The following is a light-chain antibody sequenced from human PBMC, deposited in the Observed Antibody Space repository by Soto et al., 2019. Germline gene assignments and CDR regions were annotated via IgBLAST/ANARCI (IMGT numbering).Light chain of an antibody. J-gene: IGLJ3*02. CDR1: SSDVGGYNY. CDR2: EVS. CDR3: SSYAGSNLWV. V-gene: IGLV2-8*01. Sequence: QSALTQPPSVSGSPGQSVTISCTGTSSDVGGYNYVSWYQQHPGKAPKLMIYEVSKRPSGVPDRFSGSKSGNTASLTVSGLQAEDEADYYCSSYAGSNLWVFGGGTKVTVL.